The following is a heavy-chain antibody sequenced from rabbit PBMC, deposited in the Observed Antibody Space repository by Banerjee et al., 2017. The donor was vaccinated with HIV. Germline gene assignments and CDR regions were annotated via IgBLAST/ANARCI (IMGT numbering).Heavy chain of an antibody. CDR1: GFSFSTSYW. V-gene: IGHV1S45*01. J-gene: IGHJ2*01. Sequence: EESGGDLVKPEGSLTLTCTASGFSFSTSYWICWVRQAPGKGLEWIACIDTGSSGSTYYASWAKGRFTISKTSSTTVDLQMTSLTAADTATYFCGRGLTSGIGGGTFDPWGPGTLVTVS. D-gene: IGHD1-1*01. CDR2: IDTGSSGST. CDR3: GRGLTSGIGGGTFDP.